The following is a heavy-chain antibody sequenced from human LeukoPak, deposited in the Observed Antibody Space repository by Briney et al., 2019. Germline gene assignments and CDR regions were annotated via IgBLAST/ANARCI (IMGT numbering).Heavy chain of an antibody. CDR3: ASSIVGNYYFDY. D-gene: IGHD1-26*01. CDR1: GVSISNNYYY. V-gene: IGHV4-39*01. Sequence: PSETLSLTCTVSGVSISNNYYYWAWIRQPPGEGLELIGYVHFTGSTFYNSPLKSRVTISADTSQNQFTLSLTSVTAADTAVHYCASSIVGNYYFDYWGQGTLVTVSS. J-gene: IGHJ4*02. CDR2: VHFTGST.